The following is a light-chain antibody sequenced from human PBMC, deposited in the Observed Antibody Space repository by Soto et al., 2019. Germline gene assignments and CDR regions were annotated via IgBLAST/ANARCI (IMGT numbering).Light chain of an antibody. J-gene: IGKJ1*01. CDR1: QSVSSSY. Sequence: EIVLTQSPGTLSLSPGERATLSCRASQSVSSSYLAWYQQKPGQAPRLLIYGASSRATGIPDRFSGSESGTDFTLTISRLEPEDFAVYYCQQYGSSAWTFGHGTKVEIK. CDR3: QQYGSSAWT. V-gene: IGKV3-20*01. CDR2: GAS.